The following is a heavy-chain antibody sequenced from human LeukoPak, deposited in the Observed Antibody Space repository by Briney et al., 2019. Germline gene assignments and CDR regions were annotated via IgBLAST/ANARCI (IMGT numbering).Heavy chain of an antibody. V-gene: IGHV5-51*01. CDR2: IYPGDSDT. D-gene: IGHD2-15*01. CDR3: ARQPAVNCSGGSCYSSDY. J-gene: IGHJ4*02. CDR1: GYSFTSYW. Sequence: GESLKISCKGSGYSFTSYWIGWVRQMPGKGLEWMGIIYPGDSDTRYSPSFQGQVTISADKSISTAYLQWSSLKASDTAMYYCARQPAVNCSGGSCYSSDYWGQGTPVTVSS.